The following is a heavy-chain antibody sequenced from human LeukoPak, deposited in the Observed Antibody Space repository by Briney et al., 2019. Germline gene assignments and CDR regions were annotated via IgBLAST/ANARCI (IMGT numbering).Heavy chain of an antibody. CDR3: ARERTLTSCYDY. CDR2: TNPNSGGT. Sequence: VASVKVSCKASGYTFTGYYMHWVRQAPGQGLEWMGWTNPNSGGTNYAQKFQGRVTMTRDTSISTAYMELSRLRSDDTAVYYCARERTLTSCYDYWGQGTLVTVSS. V-gene: IGHV1-2*02. J-gene: IGHJ4*02. D-gene: IGHD2-15*01. CDR1: GYTFTGYY.